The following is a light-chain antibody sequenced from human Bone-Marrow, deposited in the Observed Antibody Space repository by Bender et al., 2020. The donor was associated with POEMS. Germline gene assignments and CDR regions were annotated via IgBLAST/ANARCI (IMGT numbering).Light chain of an antibody. CDR1: QLGDQY. CDR2: EDN. J-gene: IGLJ2*01. CDR3: QAWDTSSVV. Sequence: SYGLTQPPSVSVSPGHTANITCSGDQLGDQYASWYQLKPGQSPVLVIYEDNKRPSGIPERFSGSNSGNIATLTISGTQDFDEDDYYCQAWDTSSVVFGGGTKLTVL. V-gene: IGLV3-1*01.